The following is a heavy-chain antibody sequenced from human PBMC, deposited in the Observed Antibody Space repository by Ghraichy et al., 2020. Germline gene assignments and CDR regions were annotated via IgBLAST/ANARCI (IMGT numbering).Heavy chain of an antibody. Sequence: SETLSLTCTVSGDSISSGPYSWSWLRQPPGKGLEWIGYMYLSGSTYYNLSLKSRVTISIDRSKHQFSLKMSSVTAADTAVYYCARGGFFSYAFDVWGQGTMVTVPS. V-gene: IGHV4-30-2*01. CDR1: GDSISSGPYS. J-gene: IGHJ3*01. CDR2: MYLSGST. D-gene: IGHD2/OR15-2a*01. CDR3: ARGGFFSYAFDV.